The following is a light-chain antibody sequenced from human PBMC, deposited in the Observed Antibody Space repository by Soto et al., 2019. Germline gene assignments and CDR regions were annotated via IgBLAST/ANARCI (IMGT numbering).Light chain of an antibody. CDR3: LLSYGEIWV. V-gene: IGLV7-43*01. CDR2: RTS. Sequence: QAVVTQGPSLPVSPGGTVTLTCASSTGAVTSNYYPNWFQQKHGQSPRALIYRTSDKYSWTPARFSGTLLGDKAALTLSGVQPEDEADYYCLLSYGEIWVFGGGTKLTVL. J-gene: IGLJ3*02. CDR1: TGAVTSNYY.